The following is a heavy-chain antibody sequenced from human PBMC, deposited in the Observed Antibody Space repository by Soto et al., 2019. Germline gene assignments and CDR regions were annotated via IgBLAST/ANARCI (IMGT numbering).Heavy chain of an antibody. CDR3: ATDQVYSTSYCGYVDL. V-gene: IGHV3-9*01. D-gene: IGHD6-13*01. J-gene: IGHJ2*01. CDR2: ITWNSGII. Sequence: EVQLVESGGGLVQPGRSLRLSCAASGFTFDDYAMHWVRQPPGKGLEWVSGITWNSGIIGYADSVKGRFTISRDNDNNSLYLQMNSLRPEDTALYYCATDQVYSTSYCGYVDLWGRGTLVTVSS. CDR1: GFTFDDYA.